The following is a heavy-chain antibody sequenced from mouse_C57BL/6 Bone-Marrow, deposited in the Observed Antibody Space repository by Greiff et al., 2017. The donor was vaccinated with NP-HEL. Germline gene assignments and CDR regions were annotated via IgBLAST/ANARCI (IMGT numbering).Heavy chain of an antibody. CDR1: GFTFTDYY. V-gene: IGHV1-36*01. CDR3: ARKGAYYSKEDWYFDV. Sequence: EVHLVESGPVLVKPGPSVKISCKASGFTFTDYYMHWVKQSHGKSLEWIGLVYPYNGGTSYNQKFKGKATLTVDTSSSTAYMELNSLTSEDSAVYYCARKGAYYSKEDWYFDVWGTGTTVTVSS. J-gene: IGHJ1*03. D-gene: IGHD2-5*01. CDR2: VYPYNGGT.